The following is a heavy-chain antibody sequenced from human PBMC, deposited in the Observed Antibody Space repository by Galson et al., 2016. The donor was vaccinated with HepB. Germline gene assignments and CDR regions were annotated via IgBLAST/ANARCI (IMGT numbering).Heavy chain of an antibody. Sequence: SVKVSCKVSGGSFSDYAFAWVRQAPGQGLEWMGRVIPMVGMAKYAQKFQGRVTLTADTSTKTAYMEFNSLTSEDTAIYYWAMVDCSGSNCYWAYWGQGTLVTGSS. CDR1: GGSFSDYA. CDR3: AMVDCSGSNCYWAY. D-gene: IGHD2-15*01. J-gene: IGHJ4*02. CDR2: VIPMVGMA. V-gene: IGHV1-69*04.